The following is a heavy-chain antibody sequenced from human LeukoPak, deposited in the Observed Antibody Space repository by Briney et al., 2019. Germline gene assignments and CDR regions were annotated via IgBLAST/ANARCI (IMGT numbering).Heavy chain of an antibody. Sequence: QPGGSLRLSCAASGFTFSSYAMHWVRQAPGKGLEWVAVISYDGSNKYYADSVKGRFTISRDNSKNTLYLQMNSLRAEDTAVYYCASMITMANQHHYWGQGTLVTVSS. CDR3: ASMITMANQHHY. D-gene: IGHD3-10*01. CDR1: GFTFSSYA. V-gene: IGHV3-30*04. J-gene: IGHJ4*02. CDR2: ISYDGSNK.